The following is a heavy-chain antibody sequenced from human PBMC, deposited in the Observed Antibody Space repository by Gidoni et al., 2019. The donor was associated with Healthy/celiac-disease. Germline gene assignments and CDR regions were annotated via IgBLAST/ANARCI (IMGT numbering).Heavy chain of an antibody. Sequence: EVQLLESGGGLVQPGGSLRLSCAASGFTFSSYAMNWVRQAPGKGLEWVSGIRGSGDIAYYADSVKGRFTISRDNSKNTLYVQMNSLRAEDTAVYYCAKSPGLAYIAVADCWGQGTLVTVSS. J-gene: IGHJ4*02. CDR3: AKSPGLAYIAVADC. CDR2: IRGSGDIA. D-gene: IGHD6-19*01. V-gene: IGHV3-23*01. CDR1: GFTFSSYA.